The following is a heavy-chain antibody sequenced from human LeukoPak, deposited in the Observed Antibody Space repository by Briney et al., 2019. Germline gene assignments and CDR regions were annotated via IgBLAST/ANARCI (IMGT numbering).Heavy chain of an antibody. D-gene: IGHD6-19*01. CDR2: IYHSGST. J-gene: IGHJ5*02. V-gene: IGHV4-38-2*01. CDR3: ARQLGSGWYNWFDP. Sequence: SETLSLTCAVSGYSISSGYYWGWIRQPPGKGLEWIGSIYHSGSTYYNPSLKSRVTISVDTSKNQFSLKLSSVTAADTAVHYCARQLGSGWYNWFDPWGRGTLVTVSS. CDR1: GYSISSGYY.